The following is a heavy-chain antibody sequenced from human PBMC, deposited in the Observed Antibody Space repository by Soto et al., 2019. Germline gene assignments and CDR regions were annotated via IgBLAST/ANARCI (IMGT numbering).Heavy chain of an antibody. CDR3: ARPGARDYGDYYFDY. D-gene: IGHD4-17*01. J-gene: IGHJ4*02. CDR1: GYTFTSYW. Sequence: GGSLRLSCKGSGYTFTSYWMGWVRQMPGKGLEWLGIINPGASDTEYTPSFKGQVTISADNSISTASLQWSSLKASDTAMYYCARPGARDYGDYYFDYWGQGTLVTVSS. CDR2: INPGASDT. V-gene: IGHV5-51*01.